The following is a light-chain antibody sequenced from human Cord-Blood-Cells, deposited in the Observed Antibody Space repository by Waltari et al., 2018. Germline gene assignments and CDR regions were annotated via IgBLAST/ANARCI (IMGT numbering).Light chain of an antibody. J-gene: IGLJ2*01. CDR3: SSYTSSSTLVV. Sequence: QSALTQPESVSGSPGQSITISCTGTSSDVGGYNYVSLYQQHPGKPPQLMLYDVSNRPSGVSNRFSGSKSGNTASLTISGLQAEDEADYYCSSYTSSSTLVVFGGGTKLTVL. CDR1: SSDVGGYNY. CDR2: DVS. V-gene: IGLV2-14*01.